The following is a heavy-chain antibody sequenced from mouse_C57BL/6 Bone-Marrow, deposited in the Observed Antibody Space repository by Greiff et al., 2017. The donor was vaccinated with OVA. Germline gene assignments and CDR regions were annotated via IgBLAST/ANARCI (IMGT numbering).Heavy chain of an antibody. D-gene: IGHD1-1*01. CDR3: ARYKGRVAVDYLDY. Sequence: EVKLVESGGGLVQPGDSLSLSCAASGFTFTNYYMSWVRQPPGKALEWLAFIRNKPNGSTTEYSASVKGRFTISRSNYQSILYLQMNALRAEDSATYYCARYKGRVAVDYLDYWGQGTALTVSS. CDR1: GFTFTNYY. J-gene: IGHJ2*01. V-gene: IGHV7-3*01. CDR2: IRNKPNGSTT.